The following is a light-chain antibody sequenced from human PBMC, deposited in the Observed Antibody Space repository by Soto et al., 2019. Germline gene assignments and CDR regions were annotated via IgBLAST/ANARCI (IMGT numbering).Light chain of an antibody. Sequence: DIQMTQSPSSLSASVGDRVTITCRASQSLSRYLSWFQHRPGKAPSLLIYAASNLQTGAPSRFSGSGSGTEFTLTISSLQPEDSATYYCQQNYRTPWTFGQGTNVE. V-gene: IGKV1-39*01. CDR1: QSLSRY. J-gene: IGKJ1*01. CDR3: QQNYRTPWT. CDR2: AAS.